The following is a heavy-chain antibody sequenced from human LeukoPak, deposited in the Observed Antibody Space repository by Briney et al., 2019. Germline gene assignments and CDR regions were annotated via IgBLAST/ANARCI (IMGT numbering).Heavy chain of an antibody. CDR3: ARPTNWGSGDS. V-gene: IGHV3-66*04. CDR2: IYSGGST. CDR1: GFTVSSNY. J-gene: IGHJ4*02. D-gene: IGHD7-27*01. Sequence: GSLRLSCAASGFTVSSNYMSWVRQAPGKGLEWVSVIYSGGSTYYADSVKGRFTISRDNSKNTLNLQMNSLRAEDAAVYYCARPTNWGSGDSWGQGTLVTVSS.